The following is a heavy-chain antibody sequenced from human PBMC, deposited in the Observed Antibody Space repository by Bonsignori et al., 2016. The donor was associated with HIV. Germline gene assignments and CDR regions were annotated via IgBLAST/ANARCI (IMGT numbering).Heavy chain of an antibody. Sequence: WVRQAPGQGLEWMGGIVPVFGTPIYAERFQGRVTITMDESTSTGYMTLSSLQPDDTAVYFCARRPYGSVGVSSAREFFDKWGQGTLVTVSS. J-gene: IGHJ4*02. D-gene: IGHD6-13*01. V-gene: IGHV1-69*05. CDR3: ARRPYGSVGVSSAREFFDK. CDR2: IVPVFGTP.